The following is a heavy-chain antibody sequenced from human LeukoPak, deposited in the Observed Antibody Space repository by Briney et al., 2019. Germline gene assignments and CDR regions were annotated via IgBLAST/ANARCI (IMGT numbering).Heavy chain of an antibody. J-gene: IGHJ6*04. CDR1: GDSITGGGYY. V-gene: IGHV4-31*03. Sequence: SQTLSLTCTVSGDSITGGGYYWSWIRQHPGKGLEWIGYISHSGRTPYNPSLKSRVTISVDTPKNQSSLKLSSVTAADTAVYSCARKKRAATRLLRYFDRTYGMDVWGKGTTVTVSS. CDR2: ISHSGRT. D-gene: IGHD3-9*01. CDR3: ARKKRAATRLLRYFDRTYGMDV.